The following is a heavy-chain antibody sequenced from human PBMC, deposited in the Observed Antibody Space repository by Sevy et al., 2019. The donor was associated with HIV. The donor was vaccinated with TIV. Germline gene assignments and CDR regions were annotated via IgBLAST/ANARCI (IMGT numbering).Heavy chain of an antibody. D-gene: IGHD3-22*01. J-gene: IGHJ4*02. CDR1: GFTFSNYA. CDR2: ISGSGGSGDKT. Sequence: GESLKISCAASGFTFSNYAMNWVRQAPGKGLEWVSGISGSGGSGDKTNYADSVKGRFTISRDDSKNSLYLQLNSLRAEDRAIYYCARKYDSSGYFDYWGQGTLVTVSS. V-gene: IGHV3-23*01. CDR3: ARKYDSSGYFDY.